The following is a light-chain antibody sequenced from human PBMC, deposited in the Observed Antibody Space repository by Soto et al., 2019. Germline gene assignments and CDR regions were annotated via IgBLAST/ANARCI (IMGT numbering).Light chain of an antibody. V-gene: IGKV1-5*01. J-gene: IGKJ1*01. CDR3: QQYNSYSPWT. CDR1: QTISNW. CDR2: DAS. Sequence: DIQMTQSPSTLSASVGDRVTITCRASQTISNWLAWYQQKPGKAPKLLIYDASILESGVPSRFSGSGSGTEFTLTISSLQPDDFATYYCQQYNSYSPWTFGQGTKVDIK.